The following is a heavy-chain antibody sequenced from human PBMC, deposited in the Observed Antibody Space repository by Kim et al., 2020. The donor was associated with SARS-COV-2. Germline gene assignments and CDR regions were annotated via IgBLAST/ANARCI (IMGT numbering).Heavy chain of an antibody. D-gene: IGHD3-16*01. V-gene: IGHV4-28*03. CDR3: ARDLGGTYHFDF. J-gene: IGHJ4*02. Sequence: HINPSVSSRVNMSVDTSKNEFSLSLSSVTAVDTAVYFCARDLGGTYHFDFWGQGTLVTVSS.